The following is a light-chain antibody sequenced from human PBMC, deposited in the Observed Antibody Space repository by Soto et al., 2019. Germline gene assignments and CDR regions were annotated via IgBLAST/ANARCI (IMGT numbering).Light chain of an antibody. CDR1: QGITNY. CDR2: SAS. Sequence: DIQMTQSPSSLSASVGDRVTITCRASQGITNYLACYLRKLGKVPDLLISSASTLHSGAPSRFSGCGSGTDFTPTVSSLQPEHVATYYGQGCNIARAWTFGQGTRVEIK. J-gene: IGKJ1*01. CDR3: QGCNIARAWT. V-gene: IGKV1-27*01.